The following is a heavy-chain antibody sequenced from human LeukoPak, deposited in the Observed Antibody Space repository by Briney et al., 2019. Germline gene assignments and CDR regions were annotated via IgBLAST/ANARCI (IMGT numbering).Heavy chain of an antibody. J-gene: IGHJ4*02. CDR1: GFTFSSYS. V-gene: IGHV3-48*01. CDR2: ITSSSSTI. Sequence: GGSLRLSCAASGFTFSSYSMNWVRRAPGKGLEWVSYITSSSSTIYYIDSVKGRFTISRDNAKNSLYLQMNSLRAEDTAVYYCAKEGDFWSGYYGDWGQGSLVTVSS. CDR3: AKEGDFWSGYYGD. D-gene: IGHD3-3*01.